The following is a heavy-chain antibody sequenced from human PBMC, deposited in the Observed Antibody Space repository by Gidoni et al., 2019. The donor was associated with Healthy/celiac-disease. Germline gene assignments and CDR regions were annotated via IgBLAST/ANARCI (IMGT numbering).Heavy chain of an antibody. CDR1: GFTFSSYG. V-gene: IGHV3-30*18. Sequence: QVQLVESGGGVVQPGRSLRRSCSASGFTFSSYGMPWVRQAPGKGLEWVAVISYDGSNKYYADSVKGRFTISRDNSKNTLYLQMNSLRAEDTAVYYCAKGVATVVDLDYWGQGTLVTVSS. CDR3: AKGVATVVDLDY. CDR2: ISYDGSNK. J-gene: IGHJ4*02. D-gene: IGHD5-12*01.